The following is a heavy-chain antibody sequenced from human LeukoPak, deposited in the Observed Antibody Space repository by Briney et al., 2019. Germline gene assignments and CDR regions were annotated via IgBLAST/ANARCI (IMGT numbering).Heavy chain of an antibody. V-gene: IGHV3-48*01. CDR1: GFAFSSYS. CDR3: VRESITGHRDFDY. CDR2: ISSGSRTI. D-gene: IGHD1-20*01. Sequence: GGSLRLSCAASGFAFSSYSMNWVRQAPGRGLEWISYISSGSRTIYYADSVEGRFTISRDNGKNSLYLLLNSLRADDTAVYFCVRESITGHRDFDYWGQGTLVTVSS. J-gene: IGHJ4*02.